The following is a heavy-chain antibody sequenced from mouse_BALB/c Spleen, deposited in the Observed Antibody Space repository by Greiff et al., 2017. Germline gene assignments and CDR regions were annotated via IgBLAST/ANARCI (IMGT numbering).Heavy chain of an antibody. CDR1: GYTFTSYV. J-gene: IGHJ4*01. D-gene: IGHD1-1*01. Sequence: VQLQQSGPELVKPGASVKMSCKASGYTFTSYVMHWVKQKPGQGLEWIGYINPYNDGTKYNEKFKGKATLTSDKSSSTAYMELSSLTSEDSAVYYCARYYGSSYGRSYAMDYWGQGTSVTVSS. V-gene: IGHV1-14*01. CDR2: INPYNDGT. CDR3: ARYYGSSYGRSYAMDY.